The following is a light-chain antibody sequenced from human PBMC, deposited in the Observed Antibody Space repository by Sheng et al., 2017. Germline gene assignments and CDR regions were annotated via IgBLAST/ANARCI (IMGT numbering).Light chain of an antibody. V-gene: IGKV3-20*01. CDR2: GTS. CDR3: QQYGSSPRT. Sequence: EIVLTQSPGTLSLSPGERATLSCRPSQSVTTSNLAWYQQKPGQAPRLLIYGTSNRATGIPDRFSGSGSGTDFTLTISRLEPEDFAVYYCQQYGSSPRTFGQGTKVEIK. J-gene: IGKJ1*01. CDR1: QSVTTSN.